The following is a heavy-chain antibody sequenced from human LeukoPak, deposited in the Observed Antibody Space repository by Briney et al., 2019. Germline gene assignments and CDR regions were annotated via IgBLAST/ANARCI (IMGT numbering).Heavy chain of an antibody. V-gene: IGHV5-51*01. CDR2: IFPHDSDT. D-gene: IGHD2-2*02. J-gene: IGHJ6*02. CDR1: GYSFMDYW. Sequence: GESLKISCKGSGYSFMDYWIGWVRPMPGKGPEWMGIIFPHDSDTKYSPSFQGQVTISVDKSISTAYVQWSSLKASDTAVYYCARYGIRGCTSTNCYTSYFYYGMDVWGQGTTVTVSS. CDR3: ARYGIRGCTSTNCYTSYFYYGMDV.